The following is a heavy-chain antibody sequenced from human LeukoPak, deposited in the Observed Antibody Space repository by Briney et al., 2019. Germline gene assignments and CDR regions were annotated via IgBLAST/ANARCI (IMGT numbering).Heavy chain of an antibody. J-gene: IGHJ3*02. CDR2: IYYSGST. CDR1: GGSISSSSYY. V-gene: IGHV4-39*07. D-gene: IGHD6-19*01. CDR3: ARASGLVDAFDI. Sequence: SETLSLTCTVSGGSISSSSYYWGWIRQPPGKGLQWIGSIYYSGSTYYNPSLKSRVTISVDTSKNQFSLKLSSVTAADTAVYYCARASGLVDAFDIWGQGTMVTVSS.